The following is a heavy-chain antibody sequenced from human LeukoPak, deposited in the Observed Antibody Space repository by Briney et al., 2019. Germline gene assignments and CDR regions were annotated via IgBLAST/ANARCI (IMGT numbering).Heavy chain of an antibody. J-gene: IGHJ4*02. CDR1: GFTFSSYA. CDR3: AREGGYSYGTTYFDY. CDR2: ISSSGSTI. D-gene: IGHD5-18*01. V-gene: IGHV3-48*03. Sequence: GGSLRLSCAASGFTFSSYAMNWVRQAPGKGLEWVSYISSSGSTIYYADSLKGRFTISRDNAKNSLYLQMNSLRAEDTAVYYCAREGGYSYGTTYFDYWGQGTLVTVSS.